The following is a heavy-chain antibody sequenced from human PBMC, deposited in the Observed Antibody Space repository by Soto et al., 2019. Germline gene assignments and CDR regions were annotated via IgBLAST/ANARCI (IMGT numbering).Heavy chain of an antibody. CDR3: ARHEGGAAADRPLDY. CDR2: IYYSGRT. CDR1: GGSVRSSSYY. D-gene: IGHD6-13*01. Sequence: QLRLQESGPGLVKSSETLSLTCTISGGSVRSSSYYWGWIRQPPGKGLEWIASIYYSGRTHNNPDLKSPVPTAVETDTKQFSPKMNSVAAPGPGGFYCARHEGGAAADRPLDYWGQGTLVTVSS. J-gene: IGHJ4*02. V-gene: IGHV4-39*01.